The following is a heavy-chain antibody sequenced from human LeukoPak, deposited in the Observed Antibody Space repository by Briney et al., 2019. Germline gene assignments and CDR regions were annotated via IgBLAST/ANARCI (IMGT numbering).Heavy chain of an antibody. CDR1: DYTLLTYG. V-gene: IGHV1-18*01. Sequence: ASVKVSCKASDYTLLTYGITWVRQAPGQGLEWMGWISTYNGNTHYAQKLQGRVTMTTDTSTRTAYMELRSLTSNGTGIYYCARPAKGAYYYYMGVWGRGTTVTVSS. CDR3: ARPAKGAYYYYMGV. J-gene: IGHJ6*03. CDR2: ISTYNGNT. D-gene: IGHD2-2*01.